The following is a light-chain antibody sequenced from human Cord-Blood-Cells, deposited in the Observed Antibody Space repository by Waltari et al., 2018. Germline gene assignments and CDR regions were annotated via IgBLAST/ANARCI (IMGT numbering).Light chain of an antibody. J-gene: IGKJ2*01. CDR3: QQYDNLYT. V-gene: IGKV1-33*01. CDR2: DAS. CDR1: QDISNY. Sequence: DIQMTQSPSSLSASVGDRVTITCQASQDISNYLNWYQQKPGKAPKLLIYDASNLETGVPSRFSGSESGTDFTFTISSLQPEDIATYYCQQYDNLYTFGQGTKLEIK.